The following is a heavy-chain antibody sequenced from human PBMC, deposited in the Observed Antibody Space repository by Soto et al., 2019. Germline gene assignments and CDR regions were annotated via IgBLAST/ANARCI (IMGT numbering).Heavy chain of an antibody. J-gene: IGHJ4*02. D-gene: IGHD2-8*01. CDR3: ARDDLHDDNGLDS. CDR1: GFAFRSQG. Sequence: QVQLVESGGGVVQPGKSLRLSCAASGFAFRSQGIHSVRQAPGKGLEWLAVIVYDGSEKFYADSVEGRFTISRDNSNNTLYLEMRGMRAEDTAIYYCARDDLHDDNGLDSWGQGTRVTVSS. V-gene: IGHV3-30*19. CDR2: IVYDGSEK.